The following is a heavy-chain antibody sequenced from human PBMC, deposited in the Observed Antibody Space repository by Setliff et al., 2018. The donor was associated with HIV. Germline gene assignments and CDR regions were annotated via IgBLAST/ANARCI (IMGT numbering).Heavy chain of an antibody. CDR3: ARDYFDSSAYHYGFGAFDI. J-gene: IGHJ3*02. CDR1: GYTFTDYY. CDR2: IIPIFGTA. V-gene: IGHV1-69*01. D-gene: IGHD3-22*01. Sequence: VKVSCKASGYTFTDYYMHWVQQAPGKGLEWMGGIIPIFGTANYAQKFQGRVTITADESTSTAYMELSSLRSEDTAVYYCARDYFDSSAYHYGFGAFDIWGQGTMVTVSS.